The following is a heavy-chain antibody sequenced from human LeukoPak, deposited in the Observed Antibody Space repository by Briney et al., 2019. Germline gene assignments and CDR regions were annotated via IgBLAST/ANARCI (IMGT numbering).Heavy chain of an antibody. Sequence: ASVKVSCKTSGYTFTGYYIHWVRQAPGQGLERMGWIDPNSGGTNYAQNFQGTVTMTRETSTSTAYMELSSLRSDDTAIYYCARRLGTGTTLGYWGQGTLVTVSS. D-gene: IGHD1-1*01. CDR1: GYTFTGYY. J-gene: IGHJ4*02. V-gene: IGHV1-2*02. CDR3: ARRLGTGTTLGY. CDR2: IDPNSGGT.